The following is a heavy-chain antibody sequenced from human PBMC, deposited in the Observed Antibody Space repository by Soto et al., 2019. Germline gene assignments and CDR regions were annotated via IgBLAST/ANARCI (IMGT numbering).Heavy chain of an antibody. CDR1: GFNFPWYW. J-gene: IGHJ4*01. D-gene: IGHD5-12*01. CDR2: IKTDASEK. CDR3: ARGSGYGGGNSVNHYIDY. Sequence: PGGSLRLSCAASGFNFPWYWMSWVRQAPGKGLEWLATIKTDASEKKYVDSVKGRFTMSRDNAKNSVYLQMDSLRTEDTAVYYCARGSGYGGGNSVNHYIDYWGHGTLVTVSS. V-gene: IGHV3-7*01.